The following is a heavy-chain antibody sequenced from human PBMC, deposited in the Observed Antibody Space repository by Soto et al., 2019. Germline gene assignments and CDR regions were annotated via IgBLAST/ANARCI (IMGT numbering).Heavy chain of an antibody. CDR2: ISSSSSSK. Sequence: EVPLVESGGGLVKPGGSLRLSCTASGFTFSSYSMNWVRQAPGKGLEWVSSISSSSSSKYYADSVKGRFTISRDNAKNSLYLQMNSLRAEDTAVFYCARDRGSSGWYAGGWFDPWGQGTLVTVSS. J-gene: IGHJ5*02. CDR3: ARDRGSSGWYAGGWFDP. D-gene: IGHD6-19*01. V-gene: IGHV3-21*01. CDR1: GFTFSSYS.